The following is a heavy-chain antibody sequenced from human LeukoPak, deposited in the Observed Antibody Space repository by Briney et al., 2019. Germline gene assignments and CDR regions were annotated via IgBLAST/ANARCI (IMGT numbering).Heavy chain of an antibody. Sequence: SETLSLTCAVYGGSFSGYYWSWIRQPPGKGLEWIGEINHSGSTNYNPSLKSRVTISVDTSKNQFSLKLSSVTAADTAVYYCARGGGYCSGGSCYPDYYLDYWGQGTLVTVYS. V-gene: IGHV4-34*01. CDR2: INHSGST. J-gene: IGHJ4*02. CDR3: ARGGGYCSGGSCYPDYYLDY. CDR1: GGSFSGYY. D-gene: IGHD2-15*01.